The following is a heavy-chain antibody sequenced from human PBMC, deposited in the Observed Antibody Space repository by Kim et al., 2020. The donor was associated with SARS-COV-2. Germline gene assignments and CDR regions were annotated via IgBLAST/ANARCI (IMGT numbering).Heavy chain of an antibody. CDR1: GGAFSGYY. CDR2: INHSGST. Sequence: SETLSLTCGVYGGAFSGYYWSWIRQPPGKGLEWIGEINHSGSTNYNPSLKSRVTVSADTSKNQFSLKLTSVTAADTAVYYCARRSVGVRDWFDPWGQGTLVTVSS. V-gene: IGHV4-34*01. D-gene: IGHD3-10*01. J-gene: IGHJ5*02. CDR3: ARRSVGVRDWFDP.